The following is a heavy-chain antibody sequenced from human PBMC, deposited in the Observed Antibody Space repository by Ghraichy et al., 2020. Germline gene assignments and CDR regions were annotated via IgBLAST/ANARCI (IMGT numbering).Heavy chain of an antibody. Sequence: GESLNISCAASGFTFSSYGMHWVRQAPGKGLEWVAVISYDGSNKYYADSVKGRFTISRDNSKNTLYLQMNSLRAEDTAVYYCAKVVYDYIWGSYPEYYFDYWGQGTLATVSS. CDR1: GFTFSSYG. V-gene: IGHV3-30*18. CDR2: ISYDGSNK. D-gene: IGHD3-16*01. J-gene: IGHJ4*02. CDR3: AKVVYDYIWGSYPEYYFDY.